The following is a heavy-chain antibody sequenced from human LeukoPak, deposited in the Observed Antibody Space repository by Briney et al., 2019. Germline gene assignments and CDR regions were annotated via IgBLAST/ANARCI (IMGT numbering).Heavy chain of an antibody. D-gene: IGHD3-3*01. CDR3: ARRAGYDFWSGFGYMDV. CDR2: IYPGDSDT. Sequence: GESLKISCKGSGYSFTSYWIGWVRQMPGKGLEWMGIIYPGDSDTRYSPSFQGQVTILADKSISTAYLQWSGLKASDTAIYYCARRAGYDFWSGFGYMDVWGKGTTVTVSS. CDR1: GYSFTSYW. V-gene: IGHV5-51*01. J-gene: IGHJ6*03.